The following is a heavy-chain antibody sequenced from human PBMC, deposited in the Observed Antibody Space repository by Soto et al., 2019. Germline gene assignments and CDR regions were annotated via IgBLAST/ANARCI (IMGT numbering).Heavy chain of an antibody. J-gene: IGHJ3*01. D-gene: IGHD6-13*01. Sequence: VQLVQSGAEVKKPGSSVKVSCKASGGTLNKHAITWVRRAPGQGLEWLGGIIPMFGIPNYPQKFQGRVTITADDSTNTSHMELHSLTSDDTAVYYCARGGTSGWLKGAYDVWGQGTMATVSS. CDR3: ARGGTSGWLKGAYDV. CDR2: IIPMFGIP. V-gene: IGHV1-69*01. CDR1: GGTLNKHA.